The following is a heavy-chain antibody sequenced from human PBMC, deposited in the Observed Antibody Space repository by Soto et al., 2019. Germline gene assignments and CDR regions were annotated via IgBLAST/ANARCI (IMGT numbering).Heavy chain of an antibody. Sequence: GGSLRLSCAASGFTFSSYSMNWVRQAPGKGLEWVSSISSTTNYIYYADSMKGRFTVSRDNAKNSVYLEMNSLSAEDTALYYSAGYSSSLADGMDVWGQGTTVTVSS. D-gene: IGHD6-6*01. V-gene: IGHV3-21*01. CDR3: AGYSSSLADGMDV. CDR2: ISSTTNYI. CDR1: GFTFSSYS. J-gene: IGHJ6*02.